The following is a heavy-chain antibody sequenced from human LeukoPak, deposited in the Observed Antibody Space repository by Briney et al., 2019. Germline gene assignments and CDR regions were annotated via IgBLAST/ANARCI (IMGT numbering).Heavy chain of an antibody. CDR1: GGSISSYY. CDR3: ARVSGWYFSFFDY. Sequence: SETLSLTCTVSGGSISSYYWSWIRQPPGKGLEWIGYIYYSGSTNYNPSLKSRVTISVDTSKNQFSLKLSSVTAADTAVYYCARVSGWYFSFFDYWGQGTLVTVSS. V-gene: IGHV4-59*01. J-gene: IGHJ4*02. CDR2: IYYSGST. D-gene: IGHD6-19*01.